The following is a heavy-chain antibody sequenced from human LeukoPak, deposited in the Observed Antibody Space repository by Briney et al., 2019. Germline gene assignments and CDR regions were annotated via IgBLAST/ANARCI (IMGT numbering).Heavy chain of an antibody. V-gene: IGHV4-39*01. CDR2: IYYSGST. CDR1: GGSISSSSYY. CDR3: ARHKGGSQRGPFDY. Sequence: SETLSLTCTVSGGSISSSSYYWGWIRQPPGKGLEWIGSIYYSGSTYYNPSLKSRVTISVDTSKNQFSLKLSSVTAADTAVYYCARHKGGSQRGPFDYWGQGTLVTVSS. J-gene: IGHJ4*02. D-gene: IGHD1-26*01.